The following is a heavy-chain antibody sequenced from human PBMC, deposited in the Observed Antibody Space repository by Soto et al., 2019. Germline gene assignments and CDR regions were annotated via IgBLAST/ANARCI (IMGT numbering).Heavy chain of an antibody. J-gene: IGHJ6*02. CDR3: ARGGASDYYYGMDV. CDR1: GYTFATYA. CDR2: ISAYNGNT. Sequence: ASVKVSCKASGYTFATYAISWVRQAPGQGLEWVGWISAYNGNTNYAQKLQGRVTMTTDTSTSTAYMELRSLRSHDTAVYSCARGGASDYYYGMDVWGQGTTVTVSS. V-gene: IGHV1-18*01.